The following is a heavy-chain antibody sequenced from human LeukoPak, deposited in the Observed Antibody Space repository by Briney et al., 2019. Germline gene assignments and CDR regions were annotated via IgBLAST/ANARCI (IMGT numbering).Heavy chain of an antibody. V-gene: IGHV3-7*01. Sequence: GGSLRLSCAGAGFIFNSYWMSWARQAPGKGLEWVANTKQDGSEKYYLDSVKGRFTISRDNAKNSLYLQMNTLRPEDTAVYYCARDMAAAGSFDYWGQGTLVTVSS. J-gene: IGHJ4*02. CDR1: GFIFNSYW. CDR2: TKQDGSEK. CDR3: ARDMAAAGSFDY. D-gene: IGHD6-13*01.